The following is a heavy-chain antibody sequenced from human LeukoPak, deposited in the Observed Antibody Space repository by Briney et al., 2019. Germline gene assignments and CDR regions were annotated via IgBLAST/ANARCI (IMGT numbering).Heavy chain of an antibody. CDR1: GFTLRSYD. CDR3: AKEYSGYDFDY. J-gene: IGHJ4*02. V-gene: IGHV3-23*01. D-gene: IGHD5-12*01. CDR2: TSSGVNS. Sequence: RGSLRLSCAASGFTLRSYDMSWVRQAPGKGLEWVAATSSGVNSYYADSVRGRLTISRDNSQNTLYLQMDSLRAEDTALYYCAKEYSGYDFDYWGQGTLVTVSS.